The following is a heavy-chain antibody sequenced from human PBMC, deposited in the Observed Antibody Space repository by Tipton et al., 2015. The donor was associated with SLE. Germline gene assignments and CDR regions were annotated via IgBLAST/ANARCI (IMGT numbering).Heavy chain of an antibody. CDR3: ARYGSGSSGAFDI. CDR2: IYYSGST. J-gene: IGHJ3*02. V-gene: IGHV4-39*01. CDR1: GGSISSYY. D-gene: IGHD3-10*01. Sequence: LRLSCTVSGGSISSYYWGWIRQPPGKGLEWIGSIYYSGSTYYNPSLKSRVTISVDTSKNQFSLKLSSVTAADTAVYYCARYGSGSSGAFDIWGQGTMVTVSS.